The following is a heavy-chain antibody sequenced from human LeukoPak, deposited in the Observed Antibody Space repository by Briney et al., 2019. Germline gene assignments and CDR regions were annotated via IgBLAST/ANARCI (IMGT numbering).Heavy chain of an antibody. CDR1: GFTFSSYS. V-gene: IGHV3-21*01. CDR2: IRSSSSYI. D-gene: IGHD6-19*01. CDR3: ARPGIAVSGEFFDY. Sequence: GGSLRLSCAASGFTFSSYSMNWVRQAPGKGLEWVSFIRSSSSYIYYADSVKGRFTISRDNAKNSLYLQMNSLRAEDTAVYYCARPGIAVSGEFFDYWGQGTLVTVSS. J-gene: IGHJ4*02.